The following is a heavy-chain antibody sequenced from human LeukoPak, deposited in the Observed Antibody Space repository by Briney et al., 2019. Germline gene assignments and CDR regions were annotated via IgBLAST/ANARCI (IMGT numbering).Heavy chain of an antibody. Sequence: SGGSLRPSCAASGFTVSSNYMSWVRQAPGRGLEWVSVIYSGGSTYYADSVKGRFTISRGNSKNTLYLQMNSLRAEDTAVYYCAKSNFWSAIKVYYYYYYMDVWGKGTTVTVSS. CDR1: GFTVSSNY. V-gene: IGHV3-53*01. D-gene: IGHD3-3*01. J-gene: IGHJ6*03. CDR3: AKSNFWSAIKVYYYYYYMDV. CDR2: IYSGGST.